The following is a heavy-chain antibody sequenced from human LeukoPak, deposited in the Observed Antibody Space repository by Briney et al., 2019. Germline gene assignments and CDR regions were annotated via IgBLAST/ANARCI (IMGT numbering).Heavy chain of an antibody. J-gene: IGHJ6*02. CDR2: IYHTGST. D-gene: IGHD6-13*01. Sequence: PSETLSLTCTVSGGSITTSTYYWGWIRQPPGKGLEWIGTIYHTGSTYYNPSLKSRVTISVDTSKNQFSLKVSSVTAADTAVYYCARVDGQQLAYGMDVWGQGTTVTVSS. V-gene: IGHV4-39*07. CDR3: ARVDGQQLAYGMDV. CDR1: GGSITTSTYY.